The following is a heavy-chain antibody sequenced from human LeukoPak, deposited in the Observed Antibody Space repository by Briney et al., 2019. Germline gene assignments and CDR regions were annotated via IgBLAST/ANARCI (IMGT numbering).Heavy chain of an antibody. V-gene: IGHV1-3*03. CDR2: INAGNGNT. CDR1: GYTFTSYA. D-gene: IGHD5-12*01. Sequence: ASVKVSCKASGYTFTSYAMHWVRQAPGQRLEWMGWINAGNGNTKYSQEFQGRVTITRDTSASTAYMELSSLRSEDMAVYYCAREHSGYDFPGRDYYYMDVWGKGTTVTVSS. J-gene: IGHJ6*03. CDR3: AREHSGYDFPGRDYYYMDV.